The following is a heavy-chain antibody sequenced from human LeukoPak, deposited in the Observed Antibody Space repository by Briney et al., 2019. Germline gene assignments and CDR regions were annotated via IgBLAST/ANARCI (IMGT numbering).Heavy chain of an antibody. CDR2: MDPDSGNT. CDR1: GYTFTSYD. J-gene: IGHJ5*02. Sequence: ASVKVPCKASGYTFTSYDIHWVRQATGQGLEWMGWMDPDSGNTAYAQNFQGRVTMTRNTSISTAYMELSSLRSEDTAVYYCARRKGATGTTLFVPWGQGTLVTISS. V-gene: IGHV1-8*01. CDR3: ARRKGATGTTLFVP. D-gene: IGHD1-1*01.